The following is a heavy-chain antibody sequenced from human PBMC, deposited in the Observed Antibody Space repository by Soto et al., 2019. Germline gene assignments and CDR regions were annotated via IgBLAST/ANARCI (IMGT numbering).Heavy chain of an antibody. D-gene: IGHD3-9*01. J-gene: IGHJ4*02. CDR1: VGSVCRSSWY. V-gene: IGHV4-61*01. Sequence: VGSVCRSSWYPNCFKPTPGKGLEWIGYIYYSGSTNYNPSLKSRVTISVDTSKNQFSLKLSSVTAADTAVYYCARSTYYDILTGYSTFDYRGQGTLVTVSS. CDR2: IYYSGST. CDR3: ARSTYYDILTGYSTFDY.